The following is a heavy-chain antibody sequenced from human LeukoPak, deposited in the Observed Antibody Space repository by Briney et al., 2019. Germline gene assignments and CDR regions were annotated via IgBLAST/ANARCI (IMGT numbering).Heavy chain of an antibody. CDR2: ISSSSSTI. CDR3: ARDRRYTAMSD. D-gene: IGHD5-18*01. Sequence: GGSLRLSCAASGFTFSSYSMNWVRQAPGKGLEWVSYISSSSSTIYYADSVKGRFTSSRDNAKNSLYLQMNSLRAEDTAVYYCARDRRYTAMSDWGQGTLVTVSS. V-gene: IGHV3-48*01. CDR1: GFTFSSYS. J-gene: IGHJ4*02.